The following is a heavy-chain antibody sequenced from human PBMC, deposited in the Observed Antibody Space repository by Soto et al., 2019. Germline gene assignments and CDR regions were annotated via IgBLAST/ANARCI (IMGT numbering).Heavy chain of an antibody. D-gene: IGHD1-1*01. CDR2: IYYSGNT. Sequence: QVQLQESGPGLVKPSETLSLTCTVSGGSISSYYWSWIRQPPGKGLEWIGYIYYSGNTNYNPSRKSRVTISEDTSKNQCSLKLSSVTAADTALYYCASGPLPGGGWFDPWGQGSLVTVSS. CDR3: ASGPLPGGGWFDP. CDR1: GGSISSYY. V-gene: IGHV4-59*01. J-gene: IGHJ5*02.